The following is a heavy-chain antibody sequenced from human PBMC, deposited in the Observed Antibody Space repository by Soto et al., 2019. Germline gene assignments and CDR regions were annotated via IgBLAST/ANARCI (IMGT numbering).Heavy chain of an antibody. CDR1: GGSISSYY. V-gene: IGHV4-59*01. J-gene: IGHJ4*02. Sequence: QVQLQESGPGLVKPSETLSLTCTVSGGSISSYYWSWIRQPPGKGLEWIGYIYYSGSTNYNPSLKSRVTISVDTSKNQFSLKLSSVTAADTAVYYCARSRGYYGTGSQTFPRYYFDYWGQGTLVTVSS. D-gene: IGHD3-10*01. CDR2: IYYSGST. CDR3: ARSRGYYGTGSQTFPRYYFDY.